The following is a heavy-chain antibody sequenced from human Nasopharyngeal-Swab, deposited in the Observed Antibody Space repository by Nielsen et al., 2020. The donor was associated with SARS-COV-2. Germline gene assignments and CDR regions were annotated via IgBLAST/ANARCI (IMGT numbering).Heavy chain of an antibody. Sequence: GESLKISCAASGFTFSSYWMSWVRQAPGKGLEWVANIKQDGSEKYYVDSVKGRFTISRDNAKNSLYLQMNSLRAEDTAVYYCARDPAAITIFEVVIIGSRSYYFDYWGQGTLVTVSS. CDR1: GFTFSSYW. V-gene: IGHV3-7*01. CDR3: ARDPAAITIFEVVIIGSRSYYFDY. D-gene: IGHD3-3*01. J-gene: IGHJ4*02. CDR2: IKQDGSEK.